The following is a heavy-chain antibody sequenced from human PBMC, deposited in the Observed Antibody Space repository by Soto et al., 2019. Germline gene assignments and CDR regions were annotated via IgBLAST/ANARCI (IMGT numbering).Heavy chain of an antibody. J-gene: IGHJ4*02. V-gene: IGHV3-15*01. D-gene: IGHD3-22*01. Sequence: PGGSLRLSCAASGFTFSNAWMSWVRQAPGKGLEWVGRIKSKTDGGTTDYAAPVKGRFTISRDDSKNTLYLQMNSLKTEDTAVYYCTTGVVVILDYFDHWGQGTLVTVSS. CDR2: IKSKTDGGTT. CDR3: TTGVVVILDYFDH. CDR1: GFTFSNAW.